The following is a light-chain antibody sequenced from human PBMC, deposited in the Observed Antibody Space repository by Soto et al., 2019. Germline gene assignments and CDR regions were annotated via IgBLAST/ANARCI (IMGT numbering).Light chain of an antibody. Sequence: QSVLTQPASVSGSPGQSINISCTGTSSDIGDYNSVSWYQQHPGKAPKLIIYEVSHRPSGVSNRFSGSKSGNTASLTISGLQADDEADYYCNSFTTSTTPYVFGTGTKLTVL. CDR3: NSFTTSTTPYV. CDR2: EVS. CDR1: SSDIGDYNS. J-gene: IGLJ1*01. V-gene: IGLV2-14*03.